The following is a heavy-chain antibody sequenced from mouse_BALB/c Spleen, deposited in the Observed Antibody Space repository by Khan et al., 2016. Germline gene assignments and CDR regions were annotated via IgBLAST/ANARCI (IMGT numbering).Heavy chain of an antibody. J-gene: IGHJ3*01. V-gene: IGHV9-2-1*01. Sequence: QIQLVQSGPELKKPGQTVKLPCKATGYTITDYSIYWVKQPPGKGIKWMVWLNTDTGQPTYADDFKGRFAFPLETSASTAYLQIKHLKNEDTATYFCAPVPAYWGQGTLVTVSA. CDR3: APVPAY. CDR1: GYTITDYS. CDR2: LNTDTGQP.